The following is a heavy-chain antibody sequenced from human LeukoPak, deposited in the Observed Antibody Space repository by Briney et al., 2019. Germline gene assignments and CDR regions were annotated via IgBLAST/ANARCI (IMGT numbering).Heavy chain of an antibody. V-gene: IGHV4-38-2*02. Sequence: PSETLSLTCTVSGYSISSGYYWGWIRQPPGKGLEWIGSMYQSGSTYYNPSLKSRVTISVDTSKNQFSLKLRSVTAADTAVYYCARGKSRGSHIDYWGQGTLVTVSS. CDR2: MYQSGST. D-gene: IGHD1-26*01. J-gene: IGHJ4*02. CDR3: ARGKSRGSHIDY. CDR1: GYSISSGYY.